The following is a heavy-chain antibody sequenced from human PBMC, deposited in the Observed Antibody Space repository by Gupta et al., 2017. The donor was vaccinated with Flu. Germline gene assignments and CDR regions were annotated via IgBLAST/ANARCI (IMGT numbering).Heavy chain of an antibody. CDR3: THRALGASDV. CDR1: GFSLNANGAG. CDR2: ILWDDEK. V-gene: IGHV2-5*02. J-gene: IGHJ3*01. Sequence: QITLTESGPTLVSPTQTLTLTCSFSGFSLNANGAGVGWIRQTPGKALEWLALILWDDEKWYSPSLGARLTISKDTSRSHVILTLSDVDSVDTGTYYCTHRALGASDVWGQGTVVTVSA.